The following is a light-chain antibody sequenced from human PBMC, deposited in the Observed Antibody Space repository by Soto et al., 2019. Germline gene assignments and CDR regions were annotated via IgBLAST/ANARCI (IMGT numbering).Light chain of an antibody. CDR3: SSSTSSSPYV. J-gene: IGLJ1*01. V-gene: IGLV2-14*01. CDR1: SSDVGGYNY. Sequence: QSALTQPASVSGSPGQSITISCTGTSSDVGGYNYVSWYQQHPGKAPKFMIYEVSNRPSGVSNRFSGSKSGNTASLTISGLQAEDEADYYCSSSTSSSPYVFGTGTKLTVL. CDR2: EVS.